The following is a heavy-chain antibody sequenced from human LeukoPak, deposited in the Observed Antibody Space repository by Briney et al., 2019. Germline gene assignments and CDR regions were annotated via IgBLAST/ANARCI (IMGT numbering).Heavy chain of an antibody. CDR1: GGSISGYY. D-gene: IGHD5-18*01. CDR2: IYYSGST. Sequence: SETLSLTCTVSGGSISGYYWSWTRQPPGKGLEWIGHIYYSGSTNYNPSLKSRVTISIDTSKNQFSLRLSSVTAADTAVYYCARGAAGYSYGWGQGTLVTVSS. V-gene: IGHV4-59*01. CDR3: ARGAAGYSYG. J-gene: IGHJ4*02.